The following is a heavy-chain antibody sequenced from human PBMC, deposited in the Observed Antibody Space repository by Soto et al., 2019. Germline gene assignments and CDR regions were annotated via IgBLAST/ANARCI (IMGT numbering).Heavy chain of an antibody. D-gene: IGHD5-12*01. CDR2: IYWDDDK. J-gene: IGHJ4*02. Sequence: QITVKESGLTLVKPTETLTLTCTFSGFSLSSIGMGVGWIRQPPGKALEWLALIYWDDDKRYSPSLHSRLTITKDPSKNQVDLTMTNMDPADTATYYCARLTRGVYDLDRLWEKFDYWGQGALVTVSS. CDR1: GFSLSSIGMG. CDR3: ARLTRGVYDLDRLWEKFDY. V-gene: IGHV2-5*02.